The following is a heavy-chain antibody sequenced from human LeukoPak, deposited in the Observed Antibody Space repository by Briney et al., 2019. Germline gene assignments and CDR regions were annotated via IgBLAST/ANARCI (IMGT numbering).Heavy chain of an antibody. J-gene: IGHJ6*03. CDR1: GFTVSSNY. D-gene: IGHD3-16*01. CDR3: AKCGVRYDYVWGSYSYYYMDV. V-gene: IGHV3-23*01. Sequence: GGSLRLSCAASGFTVSSNYMTWVRQAPGKGLEWVSAISGSGGSTYYADSVKGRFTISRDNSKNTLYLQMNSLRAEDTAVYYCAKCGVRYDYVWGSYSYYYMDVWGKGTTVTISS. CDR2: ISGSGGST.